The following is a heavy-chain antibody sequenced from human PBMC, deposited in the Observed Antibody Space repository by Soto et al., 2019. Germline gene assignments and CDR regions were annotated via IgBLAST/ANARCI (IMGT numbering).Heavy chain of an antibody. CDR1: GFSLSTSGVG. J-gene: IGHJ4*02. CDR3: AHSALHMITFAGVGVTGYDY. Sequence: QITLKESGPTLVKPTQTLTLTCTFSGFSLSTSGVGVGWIRQPPGKALEWLALIYWDDDKRYSPSLKSRLTITKDTSKTQVVLTMTNMDPVDTATYYCAHSALHMITFAGVGVTGYDYWGQGTLVTVSS. V-gene: IGHV2-5*02. D-gene: IGHD3-16*01. CDR2: IYWDDDK.